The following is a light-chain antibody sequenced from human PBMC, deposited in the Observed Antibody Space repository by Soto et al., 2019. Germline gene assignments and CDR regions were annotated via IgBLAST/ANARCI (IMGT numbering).Light chain of an antibody. CDR2: AAS. J-gene: IGKJ4*01. V-gene: IGKV1-39*01. CDR1: QSIRSY. Sequence: DIQMTQSPSSLSASVGDRVTITCRASQSIRSYLNWYQQKPGKAPKLLIYAASSLQSGVPSRFSGSGSGTDFTLTISSLQPEDFATYYCQQSYSTPVLTFGGGTKVEIK. CDR3: QQSYSTPVLT.